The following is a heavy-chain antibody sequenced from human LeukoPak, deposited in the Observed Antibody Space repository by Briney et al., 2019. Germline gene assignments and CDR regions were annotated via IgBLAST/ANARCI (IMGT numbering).Heavy chain of an antibody. CDR1: GGSLSSGGYS. D-gene: IGHD4-17*01. Sequence: SQTLSLTCAVSGGSLSSGGYSWRWLRQPPGRGLEWLGYIYHSGSTYYNPSLKSRVTISVDRSKNQFYLKLSSVTVADTAVYYCARVLHDYGDYVGMDVWGQGTTVTVSS. V-gene: IGHV4-30-2*01. J-gene: IGHJ6*02. CDR2: IYHSGST. CDR3: ARVLHDYGDYVGMDV.